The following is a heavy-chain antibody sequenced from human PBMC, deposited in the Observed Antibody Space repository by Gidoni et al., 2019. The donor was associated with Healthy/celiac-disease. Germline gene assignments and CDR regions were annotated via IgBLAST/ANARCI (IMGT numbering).Heavy chain of an antibody. J-gene: IGHJ6*03. CDR3: ARGGVSVDWELKYYYYMDV. CDR2: IKQDGSEK. Sequence: EVQLVASGGGLVQPGGSLRLSCAASGFTFSRDRMSWVRQAPGKGLEWVSNIKQDGSEKYYVDSVKGRFTISRDTAKNSLYLQMNSLRAEDTAVYYCARGGVSVDWELKYYYYMDVWGKGTTVTVSS. D-gene: IGHD1-26*01. CDR1: GFTFSRDR. V-gene: IGHV3-7*01.